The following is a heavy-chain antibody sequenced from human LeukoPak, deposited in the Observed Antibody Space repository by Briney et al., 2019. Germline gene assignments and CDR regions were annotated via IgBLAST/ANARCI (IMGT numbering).Heavy chain of an antibody. Sequence: GSLRLSCAASGFTFSSYWMSWVRQAPGKGLEWVANIKQDGSEKYNVDSVKGRFTISRDNAKNSLYLQMNSLRAEDTAVYYCARDVEWLLYGNDYWGQGTLVTVSS. V-gene: IGHV3-7*01. D-gene: IGHD3-3*01. CDR1: GFTFSSYW. J-gene: IGHJ4*02. CDR3: ARDVEWLLYGNDY. CDR2: IKQDGSEK.